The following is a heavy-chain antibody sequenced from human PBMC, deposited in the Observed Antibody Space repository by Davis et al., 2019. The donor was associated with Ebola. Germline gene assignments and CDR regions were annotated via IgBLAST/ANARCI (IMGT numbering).Heavy chain of an antibody. CDR2: IYYSGST. D-gene: IGHD1/OR15-1a*01. V-gene: IGHV4-59*08. Sequence: PSETLSLTCTVSGGSISSYYWSWIRQPPGKGLEWIGYIYYSGSTNYNPSLKSRVTISVDTSKNQFSLKLSSVTAADTAVYYCARNTRSNYYYYGMDVWGQGTTVTVSS. J-gene: IGHJ6*02. CDR1: GGSISSYY. CDR3: ARNTRSNYYYYGMDV.